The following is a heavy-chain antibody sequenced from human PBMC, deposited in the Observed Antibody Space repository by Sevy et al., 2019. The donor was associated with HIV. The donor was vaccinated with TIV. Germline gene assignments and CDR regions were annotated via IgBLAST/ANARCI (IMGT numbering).Heavy chain of an antibody. CDR3: ARAPPVVVVPGAPSWFDP. Sequence: SETLSLTCAVYGGSFSGYYWNWIRQPPGKGLKWIGEINHSGSTHYNPSLKSRITISVDTSKNQFSLRLNSVTAADTAVYYCARAPPVVVVPGAPSWFDPWGQGTLVTVSS. J-gene: IGHJ5*02. CDR2: INHSGST. D-gene: IGHD2-2*01. CDR1: GGSFSGYY. V-gene: IGHV4-34*01.